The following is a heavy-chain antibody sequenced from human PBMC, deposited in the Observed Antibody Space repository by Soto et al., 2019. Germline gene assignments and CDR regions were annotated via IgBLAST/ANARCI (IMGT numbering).Heavy chain of an antibody. CDR2: INSDGSTT. CDR1: GFTFSNYW. J-gene: IGHJ4*02. Sequence: GGSLRLSCAASGFTFSNYWMYWVRQAPGRGLMWVSRINSDGSTTAYADFVKGRFTISRDSAKNTLYLQMNSLRAEDTAVYYCARPFCGGDCYSDYWGQGTLVTVSS. D-gene: IGHD2-21*02. CDR3: ARPFCGGDCYSDY. V-gene: IGHV3-74*01.